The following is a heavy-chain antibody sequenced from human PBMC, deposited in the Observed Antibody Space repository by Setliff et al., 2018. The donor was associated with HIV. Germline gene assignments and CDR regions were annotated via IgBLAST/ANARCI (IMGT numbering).Heavy chain of an antibody. J-gene: IGHJ4*02. CDR1: GYTFTGYY. CDR2: INPNSGGT. Sequence: WASVKVSCKASGYTFTGYYIHWVRQAPGQGLEWMGWINPNSGGTNFAQKFQGRVTMTGDTSINTAYMELSRLRSDDTAVYFCAKDRRGEGSTIRAFDYWGQGTLVTVSS. V-gene: IGHV1-2*02. CDR3: AKDRRGEGSTIRAFDY.